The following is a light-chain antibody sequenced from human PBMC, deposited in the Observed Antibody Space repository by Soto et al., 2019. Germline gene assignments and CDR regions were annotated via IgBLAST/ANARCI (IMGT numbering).Light chain of an antibody. CDR3: QQRSNLPPLT. CDR1: QSVGSY. CDR2: DAS. Sequence: EIEVTQSPATLSLSPGERATLSCRTSQSVGSYLAWYQKKPGQAPRLLIYDASNRATGNPARFSGGGSGRDFTLTISSLEPGDFAVYYCQQRSNLPPLTFGGGTKVEI. V-gene: IGKV3-11*02. J-gene: IGKJ4*01.